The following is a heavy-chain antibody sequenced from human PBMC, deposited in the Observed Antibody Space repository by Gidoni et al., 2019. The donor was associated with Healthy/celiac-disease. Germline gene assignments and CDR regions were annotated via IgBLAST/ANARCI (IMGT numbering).Heavy chain of an antibody. J-gene: IGHJ3*02. CDR3: ASDIVATSRKVGDAFDI. CDR2: ISNDGSNK. Sequence: QVQLVESGGGVVQPGRSLRLSCAASVFTFSSSAMHWVRQAPGKGLEWVAVISNDGSNKYYADAVKGRFTISRDNSKNTLYLQMNSLRAEDTAVYYCASDIVATSRKVGDAFDIWGQGTMVTVSS. CDR1: VFTFSSSA. D-gene: IGHD5-12*01. V-gene: IGHV3-30-3*01.